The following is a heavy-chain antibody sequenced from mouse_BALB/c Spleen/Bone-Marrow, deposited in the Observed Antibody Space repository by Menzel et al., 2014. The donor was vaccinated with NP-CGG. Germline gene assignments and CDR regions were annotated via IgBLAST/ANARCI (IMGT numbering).Heavy chain of an antibody. J-gene: IGHJ3*01. V-gene: IGHV2-9*02. CDR3: ARALDSSGYGFAY. Sequence: VKLVESGPGLVAPSQSLSITCTVSGFSLTSYGVRWVRQPPGKGLEWLGVIWAGGSTNYNSALMSRLSISKDNSKSQVFLKMNSLQTDDTAMYYCARALDSSGYGFAYWGQGTLVTVSA. D-gene: IGHD3-2*01. CDR1: GFSLTSYG. CDR2: IWAGGST.